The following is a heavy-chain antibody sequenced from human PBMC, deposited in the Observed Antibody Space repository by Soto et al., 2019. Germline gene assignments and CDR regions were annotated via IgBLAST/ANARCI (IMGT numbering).Heavy chain of an antibody. D-gene: IGHD6-19*01. J-gene: IGHJ4*02. CDR2: IYSAGPT. Sequence: EVSLVETGGGLIHPGGSLRLSCAASGFTVSGMFMNWVRQAPGKGLEWVSFIYSAGPTSYADSVKGRFTISRDNSKNTLFIQLNSLRAEDTAVYYCARDADSSGLHYWGQGILVTVSS. CDR3: ARDADSSGLHY. V-gene: IGHV3-53*02. CDR1: GFTVSGMF.